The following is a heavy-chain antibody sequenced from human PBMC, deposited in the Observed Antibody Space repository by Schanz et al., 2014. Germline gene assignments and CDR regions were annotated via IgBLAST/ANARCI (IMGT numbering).Heavy chain of an antibody. Sequence: QVQLVQSGAEVKKPGASVKVSCKASGYTFTSYGISWVRQAPGQGLEWMGMINPSGGSTTYAQKFQGRVTMTRDTSTSTVYMELSSLRSEDTAVYYCAREVGLYDRGWFDPWGQGTLVTVSS. CDR2: INPSGGST. J-gene: IGHJ5*02. V-gene: IGHV1-46*01. CDR3: AREVGLYDRGWFDP. D-gene: IGHD3-22*01. CDR1: GYTFTSYG.